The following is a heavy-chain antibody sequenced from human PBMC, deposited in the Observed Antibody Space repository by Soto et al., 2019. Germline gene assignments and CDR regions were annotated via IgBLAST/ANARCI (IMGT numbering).Heavy chain of an antibody. J-gene: IGHJ4*02. CDR3: AHTVAVSSSWFGPIYY. CDR2: IYWDDDK. Sequence: QITLKESGPTLVKPTQTLTLTCTFSGFSLSTTGVGVSWIRQPPGKALEWLAVIYWDDDKRYSPFLQSRLTITKDTSQHQVGLTMTNMDPVDTATYYCAHTVAVSSSWFGPIYYWGQGTLVTVSS. D-gene: IGHD6-13*01. CDR1: GFSLSTTGVG. V-gene: IGHV2-5*02.